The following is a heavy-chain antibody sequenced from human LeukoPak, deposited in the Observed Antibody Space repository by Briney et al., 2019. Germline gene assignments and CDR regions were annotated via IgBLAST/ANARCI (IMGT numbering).Heavy chain of an antibody. Sequence: GASVKVSCKASGYTFTGYYMHWVRQAPGQGLEWMGWINPNSGGTNYAQKFQGRVTMTGDTSISTAYMELSRLRSDDTAVYYCARAVLRFLEWLFPLGYWGQGTLVTVSS. D-gene: IGHD3-3*01. J-gene: IGHJ4*02. V-gene: IGHV1-2*02. CDR3: ARAVLRFLEWLFPLGY. CDR1: GYTFTGYY. CDR2: INPNSGGT.